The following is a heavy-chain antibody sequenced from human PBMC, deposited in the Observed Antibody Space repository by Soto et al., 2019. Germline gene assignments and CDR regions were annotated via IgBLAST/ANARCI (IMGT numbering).Heavy chain of an antibody. D-gene: IGHD2-15*01. Sequence: SVKVSCKASGGTFSSYAISWVRQAPGQGLEWMGGIIPIFGTANYAQKFQGRVTTTADESTSTAYMELSSLRSEDTAVYYCAIKRGYGGKIETIELDAFDIWGQGTMVTVSS. J-gene: IGHJ3*02. CDR1: GGTFSSYA. V-gene: IGHV1-69*13. CDR3: AIKRGYGGKIETIELDAFDI. CDR2: IIPIFGTA.